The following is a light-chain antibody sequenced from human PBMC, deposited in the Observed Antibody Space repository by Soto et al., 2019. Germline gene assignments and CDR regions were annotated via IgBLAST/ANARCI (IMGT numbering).Light chain of an antibody. CDR2: RVS. J-gene: IGKJ4*01. CDR1: QSVSNN. Sequence: SPASLSVSPRKRATLSCRASQSVSNNLAWYQQKPGQAPRLLIYRVSTRATGIPARFSGSESGTDFTLTISILQSEDLAAYYCLQDNSRPLSFGGGPKVDI. V-gene: IGKV3-15*01. CDR3: LQDNSRPLS.